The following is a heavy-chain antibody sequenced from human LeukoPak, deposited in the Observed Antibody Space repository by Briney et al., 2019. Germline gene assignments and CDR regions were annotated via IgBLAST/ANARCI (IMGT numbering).Heavy chain of an antibody. CDR1: GYTFTSYG. V-gene: IGHV1-18*01. D-gene: IGHD3-22*01. CDR3: ASRSISHDSSGYYPLDV. CDR2: VSAYNGNT. Sequence: ASVKVSCKASGYTFTSYGISWGRHAPGQGLGWMGWVSAYNGNTNYAQNLQGRVTMTTDTSTSTGYMELRSLRSDDTAVYYCASRSISHDSSGYYPLDVWGKGTTVTISS. J-gene: IGHJ6*04.